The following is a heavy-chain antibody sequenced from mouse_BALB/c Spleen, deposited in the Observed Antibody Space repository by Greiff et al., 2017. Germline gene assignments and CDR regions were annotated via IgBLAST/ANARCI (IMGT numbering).Heavy chain of an antibody. Sequence: EVMLVESGGGLVKPGGSLKLSCAASGFTFSSYAMSWVRQTPEKRLEWVASISSGGSTYYPDSVKGRFTISRDNARNILYLQMSSLRSEDTAMYYCARGDGYLYAMDDWGQGTSVTVSS. D-gene: IGHD2-3*01. J-gene: IGHJ4*01. CDR1: GFTFSSYA. CDR2: ISSGGST. CDR3: ARGDGYLYAMDD. V-gene: IGHV5-6-5*01.